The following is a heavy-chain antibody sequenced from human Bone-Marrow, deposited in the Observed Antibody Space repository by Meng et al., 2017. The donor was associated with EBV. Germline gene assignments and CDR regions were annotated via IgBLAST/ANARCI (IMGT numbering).Heavy chain of an antibody. D-gene: IGHD1-26*01. V-gene: IGHV3-23*01. CDR3: AKDSPLGATPPDWFDP. J-gene: IGHJ5*02. CDR2: ISGSGGST. Sequence: EVQLLESGGGLVQPGGSLRLSCAGSGFTFSSYAMSWVRQAPAKGLEWVSAISGSGGSTYYADSVKGRFTISRDNSKNTLYLQMNSLRAEDTAVYYCAKDSPLGATPPDWFDPWGQGTMVTVSS. CDR1: GFTFSSYA.